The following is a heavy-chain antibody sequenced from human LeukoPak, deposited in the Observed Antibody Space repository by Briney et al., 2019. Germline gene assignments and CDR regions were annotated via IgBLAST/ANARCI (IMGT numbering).Heavy chain of an antibody. CDR2: ISYNGGNK. CDR1: GFTFSSYG. D-gene: IGHD2-8*01. V-gene: IGHV3-30*18. Sequence: GGSLRLSCAASGFTFSSYGMHWVRQAPGKGPEWVAVISYNGGNKYYADSVKGRFTISRDNSKNMLYLQMNSLRPEDTATYYCAKDVVMMVYAFDSWGQGTLVTVSS. J-gene: IGHJ4*02. CDR3: AKDVVMMVYAFDS.